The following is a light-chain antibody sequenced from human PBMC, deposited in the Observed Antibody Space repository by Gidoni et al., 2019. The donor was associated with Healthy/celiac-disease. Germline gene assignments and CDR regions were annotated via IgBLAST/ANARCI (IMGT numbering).Light chain of an antibody. CDR1: QSVSSN. V-gene: IGKV3-15*01. J-gene: IGKJ4*01. CDR3: QQYNNWPLT. Sequence: EIVMTQSPATLSVSPGERATLPCRASQSVSSNLAWYQQKPGQAPRPLIYGASTRATGIPARFSGSGSGTEFTLTISSLQSEDFAVYYCQQYNNWPLTFXGXTKVEIK. CDR2: GAS.